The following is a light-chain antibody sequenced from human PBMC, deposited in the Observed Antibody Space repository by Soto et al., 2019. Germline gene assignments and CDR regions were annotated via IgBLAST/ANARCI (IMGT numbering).Light chain of an antibody. V-gene: IGKV1-5*01. CDR1: QSITRW. CDR3: QQYKNRPWT. J-gene: IGKJ1*01. CDR2: DAS. Sequence: DIQMTQSPYTLSASVGDRVTITCRASQSITRWLAWYQQKPGIAPKLLIYDASRLGSGVPPRFSGRGPGTEITLTISSLQPDDFTNYYFQQYKNRPWTFGQGTKLEIK.